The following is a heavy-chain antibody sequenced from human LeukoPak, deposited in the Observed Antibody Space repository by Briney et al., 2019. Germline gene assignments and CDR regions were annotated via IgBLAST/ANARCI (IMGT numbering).Heavy chain of an antibody. CDR1: GFTFSSYG. J-gene: IGHJ4*02. D-gene: IGHD6-13*01. V-gene: IGHV3-30*03. CDR2: ISYDGSNK. Sequence: GGSLRLSCAASGFTFSSYGMHWVRQAPGKGLEWVAVISYDGSNKYYADSVKGRFTISRDNSKNTLYLQMNSLRAEDTAVYYCAREQQLDYWGQGTLVTVSS. CDR3: AREQQLDY.